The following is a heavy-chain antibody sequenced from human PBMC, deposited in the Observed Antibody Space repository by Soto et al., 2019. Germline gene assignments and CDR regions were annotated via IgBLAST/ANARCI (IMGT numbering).Heavy chain of an antibody. CDR3: ERQRSSVVTQGYFDV. J-gene: IGHJ4*03. V-gene: IGHV4-39*01. Sequence: SETLSLTCTVTGDSISSRSYYWGWIRQPPGKGLEWIGSIYHSGSTYNNPSLRSRVSMSIDTSKDQFSLKLKSVTAADTALYFCERQRSSVVTQGYFDVWGPGSLVTVYS. CDR2: IYHSGST. D-gene: IGHD2-21*02. CDR1: GDSISSRSYY.